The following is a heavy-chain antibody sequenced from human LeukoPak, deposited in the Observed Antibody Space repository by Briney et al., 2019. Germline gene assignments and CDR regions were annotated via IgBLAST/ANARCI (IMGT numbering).Heavy chain of an antibody. CDR2: IRSKAYGGTT. CDR1: GFTFGDYA. CDR3: TRESDCSSTSCYEGYFDY. D-gene: IGHD2-2*01. Sequence: GGSLRLSCTASGFTFGDYAMSWFRQAPGKGLEWVGFIRSKAYGGTTVYAASVKGRFTISRDDSKSIAYLQMNSLKTEDTAVYYCTRESDCSSTSCYEGYFDYWGQGTLVTVSS. J-gene: IGHJ4*02. V-gene: IGHV3-49*03.